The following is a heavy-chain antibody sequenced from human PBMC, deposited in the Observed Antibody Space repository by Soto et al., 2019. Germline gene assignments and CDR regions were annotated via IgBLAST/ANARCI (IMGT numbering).Heavy chain of an antibody. J-gene: IGHJ4*02. Sequence: PGGSLRLSCAASGVTFSDYYMGWIRQAPGKGLEWVSYISSSGSTIYYADSVKGRFTISRDNAKNSLYLQMNSLRAEDTAVYYCARLAPGDGWHLDYWGQGTLVTVSS. CDR2: ISSSGSTI. V-gene: IGHV3-11*01. CDR3: ARLAPGDGWHLDY. CDR1: GVTFSDYY. D-gene: IGHD6-19*01.